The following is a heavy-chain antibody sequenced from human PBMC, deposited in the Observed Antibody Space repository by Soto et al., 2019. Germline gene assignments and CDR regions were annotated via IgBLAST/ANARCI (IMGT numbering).Heavy chain of an antibody. J-gene: IGHJ4*02. D-gene: IGHD6-19*01. CDR3: ARDGSGWYGEYYFDY. CDR1: GFTFSSYA. Sequence: QVQLVESGGGVVQPGRSLRLSCAASGFTFSSYAIHWVRQAPGKGLEWVAVISYDGSNKYYADSVKGRFTISRDNSKNTLYLQMNSLRAEDTAVYYCARDGSGWYGEYYFDYWGQGTLVTVSS. V-gene: IGHV3-30-3*01. CDR2: ISYDGSNK.